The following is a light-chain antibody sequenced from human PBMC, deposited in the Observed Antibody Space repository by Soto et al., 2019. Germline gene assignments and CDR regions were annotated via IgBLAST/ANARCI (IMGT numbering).Light chain of an antibody. CDR2: EVT. J-gene: IGLJ2*01. CDR1: SIDVGTYTL. Sequence: QSALTQPASVSGSPGQSITLSCTGTSIDVGTYTLVSWYRQYPGKAPKLLLYEVTKLPSGVSNRFSGSKSGNTASLPVSGLQAEDEADYFGCSYAGIKTFVVFGGGTKLTVL. CDR3: CSYAGIKTFVV. V-gene: IGLV2-23*02.